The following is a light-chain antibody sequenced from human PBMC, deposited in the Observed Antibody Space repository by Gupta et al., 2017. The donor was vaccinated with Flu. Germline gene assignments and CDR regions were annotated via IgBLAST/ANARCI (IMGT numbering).Light chain of an antibody. J-gene: IGKJ2*02. CDR2: DAS. Sequence: PATLSLSPGERATLSCRASQSVSSYLAWYQQKPGQAPRLLIHDASHRATGVPGRISGSGSGTEFNLTITSLEPEDFAVYYCQQRSNWPRTFGQGTKMEIK. CDR1: QSVSSY. V-gene: IGKV3-11*01. CDR3: QQRSNWPRT.